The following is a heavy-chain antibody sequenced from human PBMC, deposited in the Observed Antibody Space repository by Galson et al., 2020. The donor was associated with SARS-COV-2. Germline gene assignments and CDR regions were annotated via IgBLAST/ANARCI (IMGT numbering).Heavy chain of an antibody. CDR2: ISSSGSTI. Sequence: TGGSLRLSCPASGFTFSDYYMSWIRQAPGKGLAWVSYISSSGSTIYYADSVKGRFTISRDNAKNSLYLQMTSLRSEDTAVYYCARDIYQGVTTNHSYYSYYGMDVWGQGTTVTVSS. D-gene: IGHD3-10*01. CDR3: ARDIYQGVTTNHSYYSYYGMDV. CDR1: GFTFSDYY. J-gene: IGHJ6*02. V-gene: IGHV3-11*01.